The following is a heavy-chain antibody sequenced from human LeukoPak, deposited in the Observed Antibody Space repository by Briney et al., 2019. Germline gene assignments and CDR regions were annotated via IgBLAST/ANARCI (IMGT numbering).Heavy chain of an antibody. CDR3: ATEPSWYGDY. CDR1: GFTFSSYS. CDR2: ISSSSSYI. V-gene: IGHV3-21*01. D-gene: IGHD6-13*01. Sequence: GSLRLSCAASGFTFSSYSMNWVRQAPGKGLEWVSSISSSSSYIYYADSVEGRFTISRDNAKNSLYLQMNSLRAEDTAVYYCATEPSWYGDYWGQGTLVTVSS. J-gene: IGHJ4*02.